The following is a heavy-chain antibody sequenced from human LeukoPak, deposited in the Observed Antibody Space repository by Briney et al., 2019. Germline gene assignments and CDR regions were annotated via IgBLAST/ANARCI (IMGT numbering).Heavy chain of an antibody. D-gene: IGHD6-19*01. V-gene: IGHV1-18*01. CDR2: ISAYNGNT. J-gene: IGHJ5*02. CDR1: GYTFTSYG. CDR3: AREEKERSGWYVRFDP. Sequence: ASVKVSCKASGYTFTSYGISWVRQAPGQGLEWMGWISAYNGNTNYAQKFQGRVTMTTDTSTSTAYMELRSLRSDDTAVYCCAREEKERSGWYVRFDPWGQGTLVTVSS.